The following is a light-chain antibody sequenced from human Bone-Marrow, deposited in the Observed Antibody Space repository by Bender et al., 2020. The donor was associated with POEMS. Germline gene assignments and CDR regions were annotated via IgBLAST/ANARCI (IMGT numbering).Light chain of an antibody. CDR1: SLRTYY. J-gene: IGLJ3*02. Sequence: SSELTQDPAVSVALGQTVTITCHGDSLRTYYASWCQQKPGQAPLLVMSGKNNRPSGIPDRFSGSSSGNTASLTITGAQAEDEADYYCYSRDSSSDHLGVFGGGTKLTVL. CDR3: YSRDSSSDHLGV. V-gene: IGLV3-19*01. CDR2: GKN.